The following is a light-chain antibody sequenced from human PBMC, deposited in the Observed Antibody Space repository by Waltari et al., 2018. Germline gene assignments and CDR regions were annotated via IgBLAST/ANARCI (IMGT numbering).Light chain of an antibody. J-gene: IGKJ1*01. Sequence: ETVMTQSPGTLSVSPGDRSTLPCRATQKVKTKLAWYQHQPGQAPRLLIYGASTRATGVPDRFSGSGSGTDLTLIISGLQSEDFAVYYCQQYNNWPPWTFGQGTKVEIK. V-gene: IGKV3-15*01. CDR3: QQYNNWPPWT. CDR1: QKVKTK. CDR2: GAS.